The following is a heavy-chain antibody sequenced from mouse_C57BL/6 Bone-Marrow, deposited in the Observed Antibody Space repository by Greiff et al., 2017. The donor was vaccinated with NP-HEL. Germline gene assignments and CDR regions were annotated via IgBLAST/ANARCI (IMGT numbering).Heavy chain of an antibody. Sequence: VQLQQSGAELVRPGASVKLSCTASGFNIKDYYMHWVKQRPEQGLEWIGRIDPEDGDTEYAPTFQGKATMTADTSSNTAYLQLSSLTSEDTAVYYCTVDGCPFAYWGQGTLVTVSA. CDR3: TVDGCPFAY. CDR1: GFNIKDYY. V-gene: IGHV14-1*01. D-gene: IGHD2-3*01. CDR2: IDPEDGDT. J-gene: IGHJ3*01.